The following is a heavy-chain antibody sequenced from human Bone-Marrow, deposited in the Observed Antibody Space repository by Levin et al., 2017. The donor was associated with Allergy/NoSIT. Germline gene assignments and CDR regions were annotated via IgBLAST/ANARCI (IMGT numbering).Heavy chain of an antibody. CDR3: ARGHCTTSNGYWHYEL. D-gene: IGHD3-16*01. V-gene: IGHV1-18*01. CDR1: GYTFTNYF. CDR2: ISANNGDK. Sequence: ASVKVSCKASGYTFTNYFITWVRQAPGQGLEWMGWISANNGDKNSAQNLQGRLTLTTDRSTNTAYMTLGSLTSDDTAVYYCARGHCTTSNGYWHYELWGQGTLVTVTS. J-gene: IGHJ4*02.